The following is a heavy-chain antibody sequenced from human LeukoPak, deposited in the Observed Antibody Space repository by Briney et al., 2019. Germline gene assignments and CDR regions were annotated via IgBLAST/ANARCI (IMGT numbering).Heavy chain of an antibody. CDR2: ISYDGKLQ. D-gene: IGHD4-23*01. V-gene: IGHV3-30*18. CDR1: GFTFSNYA. Sequence: GGSLRLSCAASGFTFSNYAIHWVRQAPGKGLEWVAAISYDGKLQHFADPVKGRFTISRDQSKNTVYLQINTLTTEDAAVYYCAKPYPTLTTVGVLDNWGQGTLVTVSS. CDR3: AKPYPTLTTVGVLDN. J-gene: IGHJ4*02.